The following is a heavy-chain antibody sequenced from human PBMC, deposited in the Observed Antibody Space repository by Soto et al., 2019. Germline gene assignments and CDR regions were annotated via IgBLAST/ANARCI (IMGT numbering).Heavy chain of an antibody. CDR2: IIPIFGTA. D-gene: IGHD6-13*01. CDR1: GGTFSSYA. Sequence: SVKVSSKASGGTFSSYAISSVRQAPGQGLEWMGGIIPIFGTANYAQKFQGRVTMTRNTSISTAYMELRSLRSEDTAVYYCARVYSSSWYGSNWFDPWGQGTLVTVSS. CDR3: ARVYSSSWYGSNWFDP. V-gene: IGHV1-69*05. J-gene: IGHJ5*02.